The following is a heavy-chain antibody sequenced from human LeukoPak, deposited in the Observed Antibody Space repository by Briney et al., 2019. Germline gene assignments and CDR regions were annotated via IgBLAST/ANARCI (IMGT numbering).Heavy chain of an antibody. CDR1: GGSISSYY. D-gene: IGHD6-19*01. CDR3: ATGYSSGWDFDY. CDR2: IYTSGST. J-gene: IGHJ4*02. Sequence: SETLSLTCTVSGGSISSYYWSWIRQPAGKGLEWIGRIYTSGSTNYNPSLKSRVTMSVDTSKNQFSLKLSSVTAADTAMYYCATGYSSGWDFDYWGQGTLVTVSS. V-gene: IGHV4-4*07.